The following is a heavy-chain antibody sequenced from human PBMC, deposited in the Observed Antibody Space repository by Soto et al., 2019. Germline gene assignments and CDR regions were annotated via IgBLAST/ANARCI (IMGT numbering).Heavy chain of an antibody. CDR2: ISNSGST. D-gene: IGHD4-17*01. V-gene: IGHV4-4*09. CDR3: ATESGSTYGYFDY. CDR1: GGSIYTYY. Sequence: SETLSLTCNVSGGSIYTYYWNWIRQSPGKGLEWIGYISNSGSTGYNPSLKTRLSMSVDRSKNQFTLRLTSVTAADTAVYFCATESGSTYGYFDYWGQGTQVTVSS. J-gene: IGHJ4*02.